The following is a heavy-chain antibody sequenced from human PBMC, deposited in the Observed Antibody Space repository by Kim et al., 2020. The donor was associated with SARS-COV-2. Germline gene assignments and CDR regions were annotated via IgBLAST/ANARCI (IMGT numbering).Heavy chain of an antibody. CDR3: ARLAPLASAPGIQLWEDYYYGMDV. Sequence: ASVKVSCKASGYTFTSYAMNWVRQAPGQGLEWMGWINTNTGNPTYAQGFTGRFVFSLDTSVSTAYLQISSLKAEDTAVYYCARLAPLASAPGIQLWEDYYYGMDVWGQGTKVTV. CDR1: GYTFTSYA. CDR2: INTNTGNP. D-gene: IGHD5-18*01. J-gene: IGHJ6*02. V-gene: IGHV7-4-1*02.